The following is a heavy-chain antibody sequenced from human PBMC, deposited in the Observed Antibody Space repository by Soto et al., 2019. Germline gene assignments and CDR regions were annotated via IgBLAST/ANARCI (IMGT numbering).Heavy chain of an antibody. CDR3: AKDKLGQLLSYFDY. D-gene: IGHD2-2*01. CDR1: WFTFGDYG. V-gene: IGHV3-9*01. CDR2: ISWNSGSI. Sequence: GGFLRLSCVAAWFTFGDYGVHWVRQDPGKGLEWVSGISWNSGSIGYADSVKGRFTISRDNAKNSLYLQMNSLRAEDTVLYHCAKDKLGQLLSYFDYWGQGTLVNVSS. J-gene: IGHJ4*02.